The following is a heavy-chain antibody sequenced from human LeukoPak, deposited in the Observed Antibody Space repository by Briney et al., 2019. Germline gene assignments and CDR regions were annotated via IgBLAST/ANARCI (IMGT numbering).Heavy chain of an antibody. Sequence: GASVKVSCKASGYTFTGYYMHWVRQAPGQGLEWMGWINPNSGGTNYAQKFQGRVTMTRDTSISTAYMELSRLRSDDTAVYYCARDHGYSLPLYYMDVWGKGTTVTVSS. V-gene: IGHV1-2*02. CDR3: ARDHGYSLPLYYMDV. CDR2: INPNSGGT. D-gene: IGHD5-18*01. CDR1: GYTFTGYY. J-gene: IGHJ6*03.